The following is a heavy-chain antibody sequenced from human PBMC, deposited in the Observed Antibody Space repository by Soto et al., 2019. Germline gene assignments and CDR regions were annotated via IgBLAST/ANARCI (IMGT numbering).Heavy chain of an antibody. D-gene: IGHD4-17*01. CDR3: ARVQGHGDSGMDV. V-gene: IGHV3-53*01. J-gene: IGHJ6*02. CDR1: GFTVSSNY. CDR2: IYSGGST. Sequence: EVPLVESGGGLIQPGGSLGLSCAASGFTVSSNYITWVRQAPGKGLEWVSLIYSGGSTFYADSVKGRFTISRDNSKNTLYLQMHTLRAEDTAVYYCARVQGHGDSGMDVWGQGTTVTVSS.